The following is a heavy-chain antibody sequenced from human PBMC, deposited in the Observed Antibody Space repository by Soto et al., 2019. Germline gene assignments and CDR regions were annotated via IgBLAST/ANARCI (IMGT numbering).Heavy chain of an antibody. J-gene: IGHJ4*02. D-gene: IGHD1-26*01. CDR1: GGSFSGYY. CDR2: INHSGST. V-gene: IGHV4-34*01. CDR3: ARDRNRYEGRGSYTD. Sequence: QVQLQQWGAGLLKPSETLSLTCAVYGGSFSGYYWSWIRQPPGKGLEWIGEINHSGSTNYNPSLKSRVTISVDTSKNQFSLKLNSVTAADTAVYFCARDRNRYEGRGSYTDWGQGTLVTVSS.